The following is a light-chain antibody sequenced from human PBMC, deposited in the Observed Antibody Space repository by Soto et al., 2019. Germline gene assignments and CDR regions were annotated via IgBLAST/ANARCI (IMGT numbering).Light chain of an antibody. CDR2: DAS. CDR3: QQRSNWPLGT. Sequence: EIVLTQSPATLSLSPGERATLSCRASQSVSSYLAWYQQKPGQAPRLLIYDASNRATGIPARLSGSGSGTDFTLTISSLEPEDFAVYYCQQRSNWPLGTFGQGTKVDIK. V-gene: IGKV3-11*01. J-gene: IGKJ1*01. CDR1: QSVSSY.